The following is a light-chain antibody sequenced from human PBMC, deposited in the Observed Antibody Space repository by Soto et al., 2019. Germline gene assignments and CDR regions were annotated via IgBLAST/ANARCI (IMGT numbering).Light chain of an antibody. CDR2: KAS. Sequence: DVQMTQSPSTLSASVGDRVTITCRASQSISDWLAWYQQKPGKAPKLLIYKASGLESGVPSRFSGSGSGTEFTLTISSLQPDDFATYYCHQYYSYSRTFGQGTKVEIK. CDR3: HQYYSYSRT. V-gene: IGKV1-5*03. J-gene: IGKJ1*01. CDR1: QSISDW.